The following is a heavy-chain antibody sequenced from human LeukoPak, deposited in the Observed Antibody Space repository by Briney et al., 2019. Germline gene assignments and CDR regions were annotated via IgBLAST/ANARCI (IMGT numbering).Heavy chain of an antibody. J-gene: IGHJ4*02. CDR2: ISYDGSNK. Sequence: GRSLRLSCAASGFTFSSYGMHWVRQAPGKGLERVAVISYDGSNKYYADSVKGRFTISRDNSKNTLYLQVNSLRAEDTAVYYCAKDLWYSSSWYMGYFDYWGQGTLVTVSS. V-gene: IGHV3-30*18. CDR1: GFTFSSYG. CDR3: AKDLWYSSSWYMGYFDY. D-gene: IGHD6-13*01.